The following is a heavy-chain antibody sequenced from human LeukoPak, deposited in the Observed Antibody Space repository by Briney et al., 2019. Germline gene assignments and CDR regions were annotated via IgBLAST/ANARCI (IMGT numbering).Heavy chain of an antibody. V-gene: IGHV3-74*01. CDR3: ARRIQGMAPYYFDY. CDR1: GFTFSSYW. D-gene: IGHD5-24*01. J-gene: IGHJ4*02. Sequence: GGSLRLSCTASGFTFSSYWMHWVRQAPGKGLVWVSRINSDGGSTSYADSVKGRFTISRDNAKNTLYLQMSSLRAEDTAVYYCARRIQGMAPYYFDYWGQRTLVTVSS. CDR2: INSDGGST.